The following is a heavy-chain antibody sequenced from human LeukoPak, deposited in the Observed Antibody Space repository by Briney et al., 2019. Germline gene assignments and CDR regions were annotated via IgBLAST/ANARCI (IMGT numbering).Heavy chain of an antibody. D-gene: IGHD5/OR15-5a*01. J-gene: IGHJ4*02. CDR2: IYYSGST. V-gene: IGHV4-39*01. CDR1: GGSISSSNYY. CDR3: ARHGWSVADY. Sequence: SETLSLTCTVSGGSISSSNYYWGWIRQPPGKGLEWIGSIYYSGSTYYNPSLKSRVTISVDTSKNQFSLKLSSVTAADTAMYYCARHGWSVADYWGQGTLVTVSS.